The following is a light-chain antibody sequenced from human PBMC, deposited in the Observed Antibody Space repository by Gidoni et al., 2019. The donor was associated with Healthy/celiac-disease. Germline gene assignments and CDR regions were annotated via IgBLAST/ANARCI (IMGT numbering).Light chain of an antibody. CDR3: QQRSNWPTHLT. V-gene: IGKV3-11*01. J-gene: IGKJ3*01. CDR2: DAS. CDR1: QRVNSY. Sequence: EIVLTQSPATLSFPPVERATLSCRASQRVNSYLAWYQQKPGQAPKLLIYDASNRATGIPARFSGSGSGTDFTLTISSLEHEDFAGYYCQQRSNWPTHLTFGPETKVDIK.